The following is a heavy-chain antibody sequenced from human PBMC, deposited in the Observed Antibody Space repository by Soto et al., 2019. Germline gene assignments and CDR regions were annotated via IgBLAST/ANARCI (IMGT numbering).Heavy chain of an antibody. V-gene: IGHV4-34*01. CDR3: ATANWSHHYFDP. CDR1: GGSCSGYY. D-gene: IGHD1-1*01. CDR2: INPSGST. Sequence: QVRLQQWGTGLLKSSETLSLTCAVYGGSCSGYYWSWLRQPPGKGLEWIGEINPSGSTNYNPSLKSRVTISVDTSKNQFSLKVTSVTAADTAVYYCATANWSHHYFDPWGQGTLVTVSS. J-gene: IGHJ5*02.